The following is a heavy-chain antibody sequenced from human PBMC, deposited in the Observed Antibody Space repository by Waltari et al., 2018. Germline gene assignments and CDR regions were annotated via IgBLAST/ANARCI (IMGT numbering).Heavy chain of an antibody. J-gene: IGHJ4*02. V-gene: IGHV3-33*06. CDR2: IWYDGSNK. CDR1: GFTFSSYG. CDR3: AKAYSSGWYYFDY. Sequence: QVQLVESGGGVVQPGRSLRLSCAASGFTFSSYGMHWVRQAPGKGLEWGAVIWYDGSNKYYADSVKGRFTISRDNSKNTLYLQMNSLRAEDTAVYYCAKAYSSGWYYFDYWGQGTLVTVSS. D-gene: IGHD6-19*01.